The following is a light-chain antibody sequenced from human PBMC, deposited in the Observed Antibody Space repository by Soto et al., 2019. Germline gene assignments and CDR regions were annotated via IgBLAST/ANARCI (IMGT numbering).Light chain of an antibody. CDR1: QSVSSSY. CDR3: QQYGSSPPTWT. J-gene: IGKJ1*01. Sequence: EIVLKQSPATLSVSPGERATLSCRASQSVSSSYLAWYQQKPGQAPRLLIYGASSRATGIPDRFSGSGSGTDFTLTISRLEPEDFAVYYCQQYGSSPPTWTFGQGTKVDIK. V-gene: IGKV3-20*01. CDR2: GAS.